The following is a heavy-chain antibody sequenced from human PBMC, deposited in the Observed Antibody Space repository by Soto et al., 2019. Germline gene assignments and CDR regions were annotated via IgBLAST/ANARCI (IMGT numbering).Heavy chain of an antibody. D-gene: IGHD6-19*01. CDR3: ARDKRVAVAGSGYYYYDGMDV. J-gene: IGHJ6*02. CDR1: GFTVSSNY. CDR2: IYSGGST. V-gene: IGHV3-53*04. Sequence: EVQLVESGGGLVQPGGSLRLSCAASGFTVSSNYMSWVRQAPGKGLEWVSVIYSGGSTYYADSVKDRFTISRHNSKNTLYLQMNSLRAEDTAVYYCARDKRVAVAGSGYYYYDGMDVWGQGTTVTVSS.